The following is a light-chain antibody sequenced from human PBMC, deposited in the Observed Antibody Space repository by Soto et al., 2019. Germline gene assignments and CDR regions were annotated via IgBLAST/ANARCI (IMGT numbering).Light chain of an antibody. CDR1: QSVSSN. CDR2: GAS. CDR3: QQYSKWPLYT. J-gene: IGKJ2*01. V-gene: IGKV3-15*01. Sequence: EIVMTQSPATLSVSPGERATLSCRASQSVSSNLAWYQQKPGQAPRLLIYGASTRATGIPARFSGSGSGTEFTLTISSLQSEDFAVYYCQQYSKWPLYTFGQGTKLEIK.